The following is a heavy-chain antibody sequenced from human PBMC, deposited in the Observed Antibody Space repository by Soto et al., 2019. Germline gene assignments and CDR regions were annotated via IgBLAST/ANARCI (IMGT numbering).Heavy chain of an antibody. V-gene: IGHV3-30-3*01. D-gene: IGHD3-16*01. CDR2: ISYDGSNK. CDR3: ARAGAGGVAFDI. J-gene: IGHJ3*02. Sequence: GGSLRLSCAASGFTFSSYAMHWVRQAPGKGLEWVAVISYDGSNKYYADSVKGRFTISRDNSKNTLYLQMNSLRAEDTAVYYCARAGAGGVAFDIWGQGTMDTVSS. CDR1: GFTFSSYA.